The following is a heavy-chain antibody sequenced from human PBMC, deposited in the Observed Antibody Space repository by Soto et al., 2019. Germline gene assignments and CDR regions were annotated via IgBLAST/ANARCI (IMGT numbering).Heavy chain of an antibody. Sequence: PSETLSLTCTVSGGSISSGGYYWSWIRQHPGKGLEWIGYIYYSGSTYYNPSLKSRVTISVDTSKNQFSLKLSSVTAADTAVYYCARHPFGYYDSSGYYTLYYFDYWGQGTLVTVSS. CDR2: IYYSGST. J-gene: IGHJ4*02. CDR1: GGSISSGGYY. V-gene: IGHV4-31*03. D-gene: IGHD3-22*01. CDR3: ARHPFGYYDSSGYYTLYYFDY.